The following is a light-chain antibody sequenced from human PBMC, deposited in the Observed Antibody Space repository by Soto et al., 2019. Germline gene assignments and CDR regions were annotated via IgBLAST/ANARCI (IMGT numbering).Light chain of an antibody. V-gene: IGLV2-14*01. CDR1: SSDVGGYNY. J-gene: IGLJ3*02. CDR2: EVS. Sequence: QSALTQPASVYGSPGQSITISCSGTSSDVGGYNYVSWYQHHPGRAPQLMIYEVSNRPSGVSNRFSGSKSGNTASLTVSGLQTEDEADYYCSSYPRGNVLFGGGTKVTVL. CDR3: SSYPRGNVL.